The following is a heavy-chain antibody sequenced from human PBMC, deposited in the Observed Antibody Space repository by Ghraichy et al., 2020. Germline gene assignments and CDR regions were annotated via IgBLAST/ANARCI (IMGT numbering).Heavy chain of an antibody. V-gene: IGHV4-59*08. D-gene: IGHD5-24*01. J-gene: IGHJ2*01. Sequence: SETLSLTCTVSGGSISSYYWSWIRQPPGKGLEWIGYIYYSGSTNYNPSLKSRVTISVDTSKNQFSLKLSSVTAADTAVYYCARHWVEMATINWYFDLWGRGTLVTVSS. CDR3: ARHWVEMATINWYFDL. CDR2: IYYSGST. CDR1: GGSISSYY.